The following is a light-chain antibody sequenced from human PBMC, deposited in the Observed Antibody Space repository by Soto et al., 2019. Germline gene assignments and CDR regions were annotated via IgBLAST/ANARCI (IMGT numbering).Light chain of an antibody. CDR1: QSFSSTF. CDR3: QQYASSVT. CDR2: GAS. J-gene: IGKJ1*01. V-gene: IGKV3-20*01. Sequence: EILLTQSPDSLSLSPGDRATLSCRASQSFSSTFFAWYQQKPGQAPRLLIYGASSRATGIPDRFSGSGSGTAFTLTISRLEPEDFAVYYCQQYASSVTFGQGAKVELK.